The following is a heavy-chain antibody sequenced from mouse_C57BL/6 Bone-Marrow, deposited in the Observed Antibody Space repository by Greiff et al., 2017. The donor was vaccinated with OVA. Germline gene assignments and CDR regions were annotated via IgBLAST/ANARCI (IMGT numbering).Heavy chain of an antibody. Sequence: EVHLVESGPVLVKPGASVKMSCKASGYTFTDYYMNWVKQSHGKSLEWIGVINPYNGGTSYNQKFKGKATLTVDKSSSTAYMELNSLTSEDSAVYYCARSYYDSYYYAMDYWGQGTSVTVSS. V-gene: IGHV1-19*01. CDR2: INPYNGGT. CDR3: ARSYYDSYYYAMDY. D-gene: IGHD2-4*01. CDR1: GYTFTDYY. J-gene: IGHJ4*01.